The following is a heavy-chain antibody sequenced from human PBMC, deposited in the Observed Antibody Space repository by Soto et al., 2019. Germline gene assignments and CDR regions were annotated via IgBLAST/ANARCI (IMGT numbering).Heavy chain of an antibody. D-gene: IGHD3-10*01. J-gene: IGHJ6*04. Sequence: SETLSLTCTVSGGSISSYYWSWIRQPAGKGLERIGRIYTSGSTNYNPSLKSRVTMSVDTSKNQFSLKLSSVTAADTAVYYCARDRYGSGSYYYYGMDVWGKGTTVTVS. CDR2: IYTSGST. CDR1: GGSISSYY. V-gene: IGHV4-4*07. CDR3: ARDRYGSGSYYYYGMDV.